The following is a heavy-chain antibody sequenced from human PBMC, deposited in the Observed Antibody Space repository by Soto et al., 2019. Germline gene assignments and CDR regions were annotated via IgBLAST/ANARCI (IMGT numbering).Heavy chain of an antibody. Sequence: SETLCLTCTVAGGSIRNYYWRWIRQPPGKGLEWIGYIYYSGSTNYNPSLKSRVTISVDTSKNQFSLKLSSVTAADTAVYYCARDLGSGSYYYREYDYWGQGTLVTVSS. CDR2: IYYSGST. J-gene: IGHJ4*02. D-gene: IGHD3-10*01. V-gene: IGHV4-59*12. CDR1: GGSIRNYY. CDR3: ARDLGSGSYYYREYDY.